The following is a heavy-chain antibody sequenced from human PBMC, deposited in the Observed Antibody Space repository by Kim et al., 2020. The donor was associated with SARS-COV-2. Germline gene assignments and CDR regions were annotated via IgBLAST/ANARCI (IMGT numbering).Heavy chain of an antibody. CDR2: INPNSGA. J-gene: IGHJ6*01. Sequence: ASVKVSCKSSGYTFSGYYMAWVRQAPGQGLEWMGRINPNSGADYAHKFQDRVTMTTDKSIRTAYMEMTGLRSDDTAVYYCARDSSTYLGGGMDVWGQGAT. CDR1: GYTFSGYY. V-gene: IGHV1-2*06. CDR3: ARDSSTYLGGGMDV. D-gene: IGHD3-16*01.